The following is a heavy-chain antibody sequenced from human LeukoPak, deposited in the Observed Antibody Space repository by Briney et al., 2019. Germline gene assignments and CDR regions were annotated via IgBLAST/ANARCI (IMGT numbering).Heavy chain of an antibody. V-gene: IGHV3-30*02. CDR2: IRYDGSNK. CDR3: AKDTVVPAAMTWFDP. D-gene: IGHD2-2*01. CDR1: GFTFSSYG. Sequence: GGSLRLSCAGSGFTFSSYGMHWVRQAPGKGLEWVAFIRYDGSNKYYADSVKGRFTISRDNSKNTLYLQMNSLRAEDTAVYYCAKDTVVPAAMTWFDPWGQGTLVTVSS. J-gene: IGHJ5*02.